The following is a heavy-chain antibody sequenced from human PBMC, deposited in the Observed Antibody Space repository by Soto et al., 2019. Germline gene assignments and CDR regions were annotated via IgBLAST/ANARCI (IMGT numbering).Heavy chain of an antibody. CDR3: ARLSYLQNPGDY. CDR2: IYPDDSDT. J-gene: IGHJ4*02. V-gene: IGHV5-51*01. D-gene: IGHD3-10*01. CDR1: GYNFTTYW. Sequence: HLLQSAPELRQPGESLEISCQASGYNFTTYWIAWVRQTPGRGFEWLGVIYPDDSDTRYSPSLERPVTISADTSTNTVFLRWNKLGASDTGIYFCARLSYLQNPGDYWGQGTPVTVS.